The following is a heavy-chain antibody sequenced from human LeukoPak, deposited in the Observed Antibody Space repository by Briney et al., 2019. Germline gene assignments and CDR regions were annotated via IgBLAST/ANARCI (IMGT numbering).Heavy chain of an antibody. J-gene: IGHJ6*02. CDR3: ARWVTGNYYYYYYGMDV. CDR1: GVTFSGYW. V-gene: IGHV3-7*01. D-gene: IGHD5-18*01. CDR2: IKQDGSEK. Sequence: GGSLRLSCAASGVTFSGYWMSWVRQAPGKGLEWVANIKQDGSEKYYVDSVKGRFTISRDNAKNSLYLQMNSLRAEDTAVYYCARWVTGNYYYYYYGMDVWGQGTTVTVSS.